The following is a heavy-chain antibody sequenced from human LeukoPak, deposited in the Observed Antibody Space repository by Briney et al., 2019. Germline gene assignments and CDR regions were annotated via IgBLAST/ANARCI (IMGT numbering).Heavy chain of an antibody. J-gene: IGHJ4*02. D-gene: IGHD3-22*01. Sequence: SETLSLTCAVYGGSFSGYYWSWIRQPPGKGLEWIGEINHSGSTNYNPSLKSRATISVDTSKNQFSLKLSSVTAADTAVYYCARALPTYDSSGYYYPDWGQGTLVTVSS. CDR3: ARALPTYDSSGYYYPD. V-gene: IGHV4-34*01. CDR1: GGSFSGYY. CDR2: INHSGST.